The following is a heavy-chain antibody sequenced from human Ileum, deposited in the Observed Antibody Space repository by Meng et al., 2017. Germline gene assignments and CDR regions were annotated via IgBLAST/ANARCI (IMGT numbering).Heavy chain of an antibody. D-gene: IGHD2-21*02. J-gene: IGHJ4*02. CDR3: AKDGLSYCNGDCLHYIDS. CDR1: GFTFSNYP. Sequence: GGSLRLSCTASGFTFSNYPMYWVRQTPGKGLEWVSVITGSGGRTDYADSVKGRFTSSRDNSKNTLYLKMNSLRAEDTAVYYCAKDGLSYCNGDCLHYIDSWGQGSLVTVSS. CDR2: ITGSGGRT. V-gene: IGHV3-23*01.